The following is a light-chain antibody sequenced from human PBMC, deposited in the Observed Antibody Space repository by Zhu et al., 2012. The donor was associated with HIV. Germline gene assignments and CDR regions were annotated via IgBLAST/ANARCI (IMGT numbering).Light chain of an antibody. CDR1: RSVRSF. CDR2: DTS. CDR3: QQRSNWPLT. J-gene: IGKJ4*01. V-gene: IGKV3-11*01. Sequence: IVLTQSPATLSLSPGERATVSCRASRSVRSFLAWYQQKPGQAPRLLIYDTSKRAAGIPARFSGSGSETDFTLTISSLEPEDFALYYCQQRSNWPLTFGEGPRSEIK.